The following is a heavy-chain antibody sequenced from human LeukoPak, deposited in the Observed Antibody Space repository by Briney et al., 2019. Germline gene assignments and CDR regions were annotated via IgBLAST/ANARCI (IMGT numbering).Heavy chain of an antibody. V-gene: IGHV3-49*03. CDR3: TTLEYYYDSSGPSNYYYYYYMDV. CDR2: IRSSGTT. CDR1: GFTFGTHT. J-gene: IGHJ6*03. Sequence: GGSLRLSCTTSGFTFGTHTMHWFRQAPGKGLQWIGFIRSSGTTQYAASVKGRFTISRDDSKSIAYLQMNSLKTEDTAVYYCTTLEYYYDSSGPSNYYYYYYMDVWGKGTTVTVSS. D-gene: IGHD3-22*01.